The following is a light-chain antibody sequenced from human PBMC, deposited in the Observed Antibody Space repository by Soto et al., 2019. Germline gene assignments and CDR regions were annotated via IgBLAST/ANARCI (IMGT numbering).Light chain of an antibody. CDR3: QQRPNWPLT. J-gene: IGKJ4*01. CDR2: DAS. Sequence: EIVLTQSPATLSLFPGERATLSCRASQSISSHLAWYQQKPGQAPRLLMYDASNRATGIPARFSGSGSGTDFTLTISSLEPEDFAVYYCQQRPNWPLTFGGGTKVEIK. V-gene: IGKV3-11*01. CDR1: QSISSH.